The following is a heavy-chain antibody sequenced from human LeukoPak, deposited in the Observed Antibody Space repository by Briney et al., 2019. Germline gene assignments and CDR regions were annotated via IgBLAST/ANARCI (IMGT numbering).Heavy chain of an antibody. CDR1: GGSISSCY. J-gene: IGHJ5*02. V-gene: IGHV4-4*09. Sequence: SETLSLTCTVSGGSISSCYWSWIRQPPGKGLEWIGYIYTSGSVNYNPSLKSRVTISVDTSKNQFSLKLSSVTAADTAVYYCAIVVVTAYNWFDPWGQGTLVTVSS. CDR2: IYTSGSV. D-gene: IGHD2-21*02. CDR3: AIVVVTAYNWFDP.